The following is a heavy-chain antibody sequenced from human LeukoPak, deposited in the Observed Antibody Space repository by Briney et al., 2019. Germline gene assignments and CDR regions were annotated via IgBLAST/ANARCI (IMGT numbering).Heavy chain of an antibody. CDR3: ATRYGSGSYNWFDP. CDR2: INHSGST. V-gene: IGHV4-34*01. D-gene: IGHD3-10*01. Sequence: KPSETPSLPRTVYWGAFSGYFWGWIRPPPRKGPELIWEINHSGSTNYNPSLKSRVTISVDTSKNQFSLKLSSVTAADTAVYYCATRYGSGSYNWFDPWGQGTLVTVSS. CDR1: WGAFSGYF. J-gene: IGHJ5*02.